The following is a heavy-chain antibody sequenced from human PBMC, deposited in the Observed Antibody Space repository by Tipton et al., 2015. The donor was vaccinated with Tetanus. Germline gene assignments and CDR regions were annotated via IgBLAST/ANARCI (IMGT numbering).Heavy chain of an antibody. CDR3: ARAFFAAATS. J-gene: IGHJ5*02. CDR1: GFTFSSYN. Sequence: SLRLSCAASGFTFSSYNMNWVRQAPGKGLERVSYTTSSSSTIYYADSVKGRFTISRDNAKNSLYLQMNSLRDDDTAVYYCARAFFAAATSWGQGTLVTVSS. V-gene: IGHV3-48*02. D-gene: IGHD6-13*01. CDR2: TTSSSSTI.